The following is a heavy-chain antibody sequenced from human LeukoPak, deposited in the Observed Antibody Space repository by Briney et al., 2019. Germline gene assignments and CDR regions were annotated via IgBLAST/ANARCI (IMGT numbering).Heavy chain of an antibody. Sequence: PGGSLRLSCAASGFTVSSNYMSWVRQAPGKGLEWVSVIYSGGSTYYADSVKGRFTISRDNSKNTLYLQMNSLRAEDTAVYYCARHYYGGPYFEYFQHWGQGTLVTVSS. CDR1: GFTVSSNY. D-gene: IGHD4-23*01. V-gene: IGHV3-53*01. CDR3: ARHYYGGPYFEYFQH. J-gene: IGHJ1*01. CDR2: IYSGGST.